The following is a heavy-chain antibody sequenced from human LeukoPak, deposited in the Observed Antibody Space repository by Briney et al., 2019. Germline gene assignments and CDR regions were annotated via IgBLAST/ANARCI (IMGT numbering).Heavy chain of an antibody. CDR2: ISSSGSNI. V-gene: IGHV3-11*01. D-gene: IGHD4-17*01. CDR3: ARDGVTTHYYGMDV. J-gene: IGHJ6*02. CDR1: GFTFSDYY. Sequence: GGSLRLSCAASGFTFSDYYMSWIRQAPGKGLEWVSYISSSGSNIYYADSVKGRCTISRDNAKNSLYLQMNSLRAEDTAVYYCARDGVTTHYYGMDVWGQGTTVTVSS.